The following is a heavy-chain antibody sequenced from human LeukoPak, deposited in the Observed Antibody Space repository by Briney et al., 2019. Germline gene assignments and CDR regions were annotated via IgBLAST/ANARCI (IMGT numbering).Heavy chain of an antibody. CDR1: GYTFTSYG. CDR3: ARDLPRTGYSYGGFDY. V-gene: IGHV1-18*01. D-gene: IGHD5-18*01. Sequence: SVKVSCKASGYTFTSYGISWVRQAPGQGLEWMGWISAYNGNTNYAQKLQGRVTMTTDTSTSTAYMELRSLRSDDTAVYYCARDLPRTGYSYGGFDYWGQGTLVTVSS. CDR2: ISAYNGNT. J-gene: IGHJ4*02.